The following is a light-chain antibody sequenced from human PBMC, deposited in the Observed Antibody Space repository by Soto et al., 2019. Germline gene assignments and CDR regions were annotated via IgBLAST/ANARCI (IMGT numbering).Light chain of an antibody. CDR1: SSDVGGYNY. CDR2: DVT. Sequence: QSVLTQPASVSGSPGQSITISCTGTSSDVGGYNYVSWYQHHPGKAPKLIIYDVTNRPSGVSNPFSGSKSGNTASLTISGLQSEDEADYSCSSYTTSNTRQIVFGTGTKVTVL. V-gene: IGLV2-14*03. CDR3: SSYTTSNTRQIV. J-gene: IGLJ1*01.